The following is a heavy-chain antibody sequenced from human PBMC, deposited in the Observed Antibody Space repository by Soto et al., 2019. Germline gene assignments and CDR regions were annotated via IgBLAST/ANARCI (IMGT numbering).Heavy chain of an antibody. CDR1: GFTFSSYW. CDR2: IKQDGSEK. Sequence: EVQLVESGGGLVQPGGSLRLSCAASGFTFSSYWMSWVRQAPGKGLEWVANIKQDGSEKYYVDSVKGRFTISRDNAKNSLYMQRNSVRAEDAAGYYCARSPAYCRGGSCYNFDYWGQGTLVTVSS. J-gene: IGHJ4*02. CDR3: ARSPAYCRGGSCYNFDY. D-gene: IGHD2-15*01. V-gene: IGHV3-7*05.